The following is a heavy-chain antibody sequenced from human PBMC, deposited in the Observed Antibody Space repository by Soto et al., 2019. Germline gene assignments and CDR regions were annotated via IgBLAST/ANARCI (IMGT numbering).Heavy chain of an antibody. CDR2: IYHSGST. CDR1: SGSISSSNW. V-gene: IGHV4-4*02. CDR3: ASSGAMVRGVDAFDI. D-gene: IGHD3-10*01. Sequence: QVQLQESGPGLVKPSGTLSLTCAVSSGSISSSNWWSWVRQPPGQGLEWIGEIYHSGSTNYNPSLKSRVTISVDKSKNQFSLKLSSVTAADTAVYYCASSGAMVRGVDAFDIWGQGTMVTVSS. J-gene: IGHJ3*02.